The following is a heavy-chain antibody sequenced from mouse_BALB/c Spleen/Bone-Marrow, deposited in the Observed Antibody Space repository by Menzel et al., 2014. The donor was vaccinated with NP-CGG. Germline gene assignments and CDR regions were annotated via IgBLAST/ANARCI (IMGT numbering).Heavy chain of an antibody. CDR3: ARLGYYGYFDY. J-gene: IGHJ2*01. CDR2: INPDSSTI. Sequence: EVQGVESGGGLVQPGGSLKLSCAASGFDFSRYWTSWVRQAPGKGLEWIGEINPDSSTINYTPSLKDKFIISRDNAKNTLYLQMSKVRSEDTALYYCARLGYYGYFDYWGQGTTLTVSS. D-gene: IGHD2-3*01. CDR1: GFDFSRYW. V-gene: IGHV4-1*02.